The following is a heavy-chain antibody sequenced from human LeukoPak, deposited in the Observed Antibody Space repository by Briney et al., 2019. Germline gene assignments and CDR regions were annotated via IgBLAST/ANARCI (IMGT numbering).Heavy chain of an antibody. CDR3: AREHDFLIGYSFDI. J-gene: IGHJ3*02. V-gene: IGHV1-2*02. CDR1: GYTLTGYY. Sequence: ASVKVSCKASGYTLTGYYIHWVRQAPGQGLEWMGWISPNSGGTDYAQKFQGRVTMTRDTPVSTAYMELRSLRSEDTAVYYCAREHDFLIGYSFDIWGQGTMVTVSS. CDR2: ISPNSGGT. D-gene: IGHD3/OR15-3a*01.